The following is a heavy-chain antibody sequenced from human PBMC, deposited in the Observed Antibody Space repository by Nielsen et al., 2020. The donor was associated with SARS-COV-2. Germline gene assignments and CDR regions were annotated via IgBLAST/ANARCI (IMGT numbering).Heavy chain of an antibody. CDR2: ISSSSSYI. Sequence: VRQAPGKGLEWVSSISSSSSYIYYADSAKGRFTISRDNAKNSLYLQMNSLRAEDTAVYYCARDMPPEVVVVPAAHNWFDPWGQGTLVTVSS. D-gene: IGHD2-2*01. CDR3: ARDMPPEVVVVPAAHNWFDP. V-gene: IGHV3-21*01. J-gene: IGHJ5*02.